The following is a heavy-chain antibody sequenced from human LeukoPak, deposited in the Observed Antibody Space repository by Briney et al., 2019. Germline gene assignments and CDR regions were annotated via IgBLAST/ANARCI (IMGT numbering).Heavy chain of an antibody. Sequence: SETLSLTCTVSGGSISSYYWSWIRQPPGKGLEWIGYIYYIGSTNYNPSLKSRVTISVDTSNNQFSLKLNSVTAADTAVYYCARRGLENWFDPWGQGTLVTVSS. CDR1: GGSISSYY. J-gene: IGHJ5*02. D-gene: IGHD1-1*01. V-gene: IGHV4-59*01. CDR2: IYYIGST. CDR3: ARRGLENWFDP.